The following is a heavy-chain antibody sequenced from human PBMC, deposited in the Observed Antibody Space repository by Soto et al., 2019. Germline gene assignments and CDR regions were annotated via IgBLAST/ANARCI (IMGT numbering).Heavy chain of an antibody. Sequence: QVQLVQSGAEVKKPGASVRVSCKASGYTFTSYDINWVRQATGQGLEWMGWMNPNSGHTGYALKFQGSVTLTWNTSISTAYMELSSLRSDDMAVYFCARSDSSGYYLFDYWGQGTLVAVSS. D-gene: IGHD3-22*01. CDR3: ARSDSSGYYLFDY. J-gene: IGHJ4*02. CDR2: MNPNSGHT. V-gene: IGHV1-8*01. CDR1: GYTFTSYD.